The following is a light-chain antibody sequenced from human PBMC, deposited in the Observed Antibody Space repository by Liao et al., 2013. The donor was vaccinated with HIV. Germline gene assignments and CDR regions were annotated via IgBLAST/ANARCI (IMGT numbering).Light chain of an antibody. V-gene: IGLV3-1*01. Sequence: SYELTQPPSVSVSPGQTARITCSGDALPKLYAYWYQQKPGQAPVLVIYYDSDRPSGIPERFSGSNSGNTATLTISGTQAMDEADYYCQAWDSSTLYVFGTGTKVTVL. CDR3: QAWDSSTLYV. CDR1: ALPKLY. J-gene: IGLJ1*01. CDR2: YDS.